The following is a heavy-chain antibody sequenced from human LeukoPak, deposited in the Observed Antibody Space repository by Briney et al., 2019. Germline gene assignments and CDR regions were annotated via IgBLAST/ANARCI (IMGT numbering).Heavy chain of an antibody. CDR1: GGSISSYY. V-gene: IGHV4-59*12. Sequence: KPSETLSLTCTVSGGSISSYYWSWIRQPPGKGLEWIGYIYYSGTTNYNPSLKSRVTISVDTSKNQFSLKLSSVTAADTAVYYCARGALGYCSGGSCKSRTFDPWGQGTLVTVSS. CDR2: IYYSGTT. D-gene: IGHD2-15*01. J-gene: IGHJ5*02. CDR3: ARGALGYCSGGSCKSRTFDP.